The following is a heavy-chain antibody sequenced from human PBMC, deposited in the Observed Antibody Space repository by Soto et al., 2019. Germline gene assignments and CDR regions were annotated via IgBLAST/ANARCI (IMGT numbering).Heavy chain of an antibody. Sequence: GGSLRLSCAASGFTVSSNYMSWVRQAPGKGLEWVSVIYSGGSTYYADSVKGRFTISRDNSKNTLYLQMNSLRAEDTAVYYCARDSGTGSSWLSYYYHGMDVWGQGTTVTVSS. CDR1: GFTVSSNY. CDR3: ARDSGTGSSWLSYYYHGMDV. J-gene: IGHJ6*02. D-gene: IGHD6-13*01. CDR2: IYSGGST. V-gene: IGHV3-53*01.